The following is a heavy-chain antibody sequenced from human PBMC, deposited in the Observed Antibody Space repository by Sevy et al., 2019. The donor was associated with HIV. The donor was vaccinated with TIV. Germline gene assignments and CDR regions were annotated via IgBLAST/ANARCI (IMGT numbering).Heavy chain of an antibody. CDR1: GYIFSDYN. CDR2: INPNSGVT. CDR3: VREDINAPRTLLSFDI. J-gene: IGHJ3*02. Sequence: ASVKGSCKTTGYIFSDYNMHWVRQAPGQGLEWMALINPNSGVTIYAQKFRGRVSLTRDTSMSTAYMELSALTSDDTAVYYCVREDINAPRTLLSFDIWGQGTMVTVSS. D-gene: IGHD3-3*01. V-gene: IGHV1-2*06.